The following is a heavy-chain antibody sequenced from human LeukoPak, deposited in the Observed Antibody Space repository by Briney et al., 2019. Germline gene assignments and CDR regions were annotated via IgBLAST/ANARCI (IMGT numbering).Heavy chain of an antibody. CDR3: ARGGYCSGGSCYRKATFFDY. CDR2: IYSGGST. V-gene: IGHV3-66*01. D-gene: IGHD2-15*01. CDR1: GFTFSSYA. J-gene: IGHJ4*02. Sequence: GGSLRLSCAASGFTFSSYAMSWVRQAPGKGLEWVSVIYSGGSTYYADSVKGRFTISRDNSKNTLYLQMNSLRAEDTAVYYCARGGYCSGGSCYRKATFFDYWGQGTLVTVSS.